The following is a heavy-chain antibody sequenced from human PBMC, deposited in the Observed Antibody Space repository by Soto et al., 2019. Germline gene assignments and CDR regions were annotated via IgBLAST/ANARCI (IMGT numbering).Heavy chain of an antibody. J-gene: IGHJ6*02. CDR3: ARDNDRLQLGGNYYYILDV. CDR1: GGTFSSSA. V-gene: IGHV1-69*12. D-gene: IGHD4-4*01. Sequence: QVQLVQSGAEMKEPGSSVKVSCKTSGGTFSSSAISWLRQAPGQGLEWMGGIIPLFRTPDYAQKFQGRVTIAAGESTGTAYMELSSLRSEDTAVYYCARDNDRLQLGGNYYYILDVWGQGTTITVSS. CDR2: IIPLFRTP.